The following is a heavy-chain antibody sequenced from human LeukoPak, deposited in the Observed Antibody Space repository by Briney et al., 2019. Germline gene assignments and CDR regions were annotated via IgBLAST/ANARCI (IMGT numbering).Heavy chain of an antibody. Sequence: PGGSLRLSCAASGFTFSSYGMHWVRQAPGKGLEWVVVLRYDGSNKYYADSVRGRFTISRDNSKNTLYLQMNSLRAEDTAVYYCARDNPSDYYDAGWGQGTLVTVSS. CDR3: ARDNPSDYYDAG. D-gene: IGHD3-22*01. J-gene: IGHJ4*02. CDR1: GFTFSSYG. V-gene: IGHV3-33*01. CDR2: LRYDGSNK.